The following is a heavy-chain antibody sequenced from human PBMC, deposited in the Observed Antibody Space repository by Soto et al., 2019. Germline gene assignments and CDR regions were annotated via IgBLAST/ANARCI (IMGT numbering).Heavy chain of an antibody. J-gene: IGHJ6*02. V-gene: IGHV3-30*18. CDR3: AKDLVVLVTPYYAVDV. CDR2: ISYDGGNK. CDR1: GFTFSSYA. Sequence: QVQLVESGGGVVQPGRSLRLSCAASGFTFSSYAMHWVRQAPGKGLEWVTAISYDGGNKYYPDSLKGRFTISRDNSKTTLYLQMNSLRAEDTAVYYCAKDLVVLVTPYYAVDVWGQGTTVTVSS. D-gene: IGHD3-22*01.